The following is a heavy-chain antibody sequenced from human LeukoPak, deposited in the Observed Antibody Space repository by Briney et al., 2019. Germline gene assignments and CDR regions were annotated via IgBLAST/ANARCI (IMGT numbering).Heavy chain of an antibody. J-gene: IGHJ5*02. CDR1: GGSIRSSYYY. Sequence: SETLSLTCTVSGGSIRSSYYYWGWIRQPPGTGLEWIGSIYDSGSTYYNPSLKSRVTMSVDTSENQFSLNLNSVTAADTAVYYCARGFRYCSGGSCYPGVNWFDPWGQGTLVTVSS. D-gene: IGHD2-15*01. V-gene: IGHV4-39*01. CDR3: ARGFRYCSGGSCYPGVNWFDP. CDR2: IYDSGST.